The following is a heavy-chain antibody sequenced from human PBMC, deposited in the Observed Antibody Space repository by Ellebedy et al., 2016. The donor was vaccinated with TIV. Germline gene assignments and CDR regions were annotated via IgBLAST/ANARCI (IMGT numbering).Heavy chain of an antibody. D-gene: IGHD3-3*01. J-gene: IGHJ6*02. Sequence: MPSETLSLTCTVSGGSISSYYWRWIRQPPGKGLEWIGYFYYRGSTNYNPSLKSRVTISVDTSKNQFSLKLSSVTAADTAVYYCARGLTGARYDVWSGGYYYYGMDVWGQGTTVTVSS. CDR3: ARGLTGARYDVWSGGYYYYGMDV. CDR1: GGSISSYY. V-gene: IGHV4-59*01. CDR2: FYYRGST.